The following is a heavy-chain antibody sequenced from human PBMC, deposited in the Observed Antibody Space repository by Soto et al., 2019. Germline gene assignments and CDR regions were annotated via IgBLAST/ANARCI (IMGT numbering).Heavy chain of an antibody. CDR3: ARYHLKGMDV. D-gene: IGHD2-2*01. V-gene: IGHV3-23*01. J-gene: IGHJ6*02. CDR2: ISGSGGST. Sequence: GGSLRLSCASSGFTFSSYAMSWVRQAPGKGLEWVSAISGSGGSTYYADSVKGRFTISRDNSKNTLYLQMNSLRAEDTAVYYCARYHLKGMDVWGQGTTVTFSS. CDR1: GFTFSSYA.